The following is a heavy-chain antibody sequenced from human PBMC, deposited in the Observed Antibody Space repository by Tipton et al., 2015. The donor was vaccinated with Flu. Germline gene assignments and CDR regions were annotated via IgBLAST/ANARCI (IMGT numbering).Heavy chain of an antibody. CDR3: TRGPLPDSNWYNGMDV. CDR2: ISSSGNTI. Sequence: SLRLSCAASGFTFSSYEMNWVRQAPGKGLEWVSYISSSGNTISYADSVRGRFTISRDNAKNSVYLQMKNLRGGDTAVYYCTRGPLPDSNWYNGMDVWGQGTSVTVFS. J-gene: IGHJ6*02. V-gene: IGHV3-48*03. CDR1: GFTFSSYE. D-gene: IGHD6-13*01.